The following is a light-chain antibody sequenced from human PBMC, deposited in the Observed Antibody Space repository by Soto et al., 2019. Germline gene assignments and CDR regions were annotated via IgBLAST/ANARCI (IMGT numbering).Light chain of an antibody. CDR3: QQYDSSPKT. CDR1: QSVSSSY. Sequence: IVFTQSPGTLSLSPGEIATLSCRASQSVSSSYLAWYQQKPGQAPRLLIYGASSRATGIPDRFSGSGSGTDFTLTISRLEPEDFAVYYCQQYDSSPKTFGQGTKVDIK. J-gene: IGKJ1*01. V-gene: IGKV3-20*01. CDR2: GAS.